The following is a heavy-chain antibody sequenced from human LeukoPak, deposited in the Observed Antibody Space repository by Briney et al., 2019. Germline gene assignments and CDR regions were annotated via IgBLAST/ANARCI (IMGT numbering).Heavy chain of an antibody. D-gene: IGHD2-15*01. J-gene: IGHJ4*02. CDR2: ISWNSGSI. CDR1: GFTFDDYA. CDR3: AKERGIYCSGGSCYSGFDY. Sequence: PGGSLRLSCAASGFTFDDYAMHWVRQAPGKGLEWVSGISWNSGSIGYADSVKGRFTISRDNAKNSLYLQMNSLRAEDTALYYCAKERGIYCSGGSCYSGFDYWGQGTLVTVSS. V-gene: IGHV3-9*01.